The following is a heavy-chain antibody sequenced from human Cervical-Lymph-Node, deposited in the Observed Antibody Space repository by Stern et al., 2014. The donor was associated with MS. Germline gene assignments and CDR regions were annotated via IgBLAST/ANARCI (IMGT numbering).Heavy chain of an antibody. J-gene: IGHJ6*02. CDR3: ATAAGDV. CDR2: IKSSVGNT. CDR1: GSPFINDY. V-gene: IGHV1-46*01. D-gene: IGHD6-13*01. Sequence: QLVQSGAEVKRPGASVKISCSASGSPFINDYVHWVRQAPGQGLEWVGIIKSSVGNTSYAQKFQGRVSMTRDTSTNTVYLELSNLRSEDTSIYYCATAAGDVWGHGTTVSVSS.